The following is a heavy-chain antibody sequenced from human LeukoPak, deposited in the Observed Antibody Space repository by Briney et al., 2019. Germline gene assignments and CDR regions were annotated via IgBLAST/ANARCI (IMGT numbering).Heavy chain of an antibody. J-gene: IGHJ3*02. CDR1: GFTVSSNF. Sequence: GGSLRLSCAASGFTVSSNFLSWVRQAPGKGLEWVSLIYSGGSTDYTDSVKGRFTISRDNSKNTLYLQMNSLRPEDTAVYYCAKSVWWFGELSGAFDIWGQGTMVTVSS. V-gene: IGHV3-53*01. CDR2: IYSGGST. D-gene: IGHD3-10*01. CDR3: AKSVWWFGELSGAFDI.